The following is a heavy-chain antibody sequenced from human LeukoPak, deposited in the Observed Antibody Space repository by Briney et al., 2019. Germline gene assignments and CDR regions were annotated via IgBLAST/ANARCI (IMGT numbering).Heavy chain of an antibody. CDR2: IIRIFGTA. V-gene: IGHV1-69*05. CDR1: GGTFSSYA. CDR3: ARDHLLRWPDPSYGWNYYYYMDV. Sequence: ASVKVSCKASGGTFSSYAISWVRQAPGQGLEWMGRIIRIFGTANYAQKFQGRVTITTDESTSTAYMELSSLRSEDTAVYYSARDHLLRWPDPSYGWNYYYYMDVWGKGTTVTVSS. D-gene: IGHD4-23*01. J-gene: IGHJ6*03.